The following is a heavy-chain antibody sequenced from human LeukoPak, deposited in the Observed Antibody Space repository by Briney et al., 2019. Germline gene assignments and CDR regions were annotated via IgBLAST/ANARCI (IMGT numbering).Heavy chain of an antibody. J-gene: IGHJ4*02. CDR2: INHSGST. Sequence: SETLSLTCAVYGGSFSGYYWGWIRQPPGKGLEWIGEINHSGSTNYNPSLKSRVTILVDTSKNQFSLKVSSVTAADTAVYYCARGQYSGSCFDNWGQGSLVTVSS. D-gene: IGHD1-26*01. CDR1: GGSFSGYY. CDR3: ARGQYSGSCFDN. V-gene: IGHV4-34*01.